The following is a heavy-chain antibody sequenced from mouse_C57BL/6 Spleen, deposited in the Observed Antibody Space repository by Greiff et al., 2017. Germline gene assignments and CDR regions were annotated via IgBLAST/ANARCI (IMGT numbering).Heavy chain of an antibody. V-gene: IGHV3-6*01. J-gene: IGHJ1*03. CDR2: ISYDGSN. CDR3: ARHGSSFWYFDV. D-gene: IGHD1-1*01. CDR1: GYSITSGYY. Sequence: EVQLQESGPGLVKPSQSLSLTCSVTGYSITSGYYWNWIRQFPGNKLEWMGYISYDGSNNYNPSLKNRISITRDTSKNQFFLKLNSVTTKDTATYYCARHGSSFWYFDVWGTGTTVTVSS.